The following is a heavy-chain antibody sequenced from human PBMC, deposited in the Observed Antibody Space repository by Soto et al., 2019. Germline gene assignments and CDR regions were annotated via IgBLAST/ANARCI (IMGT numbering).Heavy chain of an antibody. CDR2: IKQDGSEK. D-gene: IGHD5-18*01. V-gene: IGHV3-7*05. J-gene: IGHJ4*02. CDR1: GFTFSSYW. Sequence: GGSLRLSCAASGFTFSSYWMSWVRQAPGKGLEWVANIKQDGSEKYYVDSVKGRFTISRDNAKNSLYLQMNSLRAEDTAVYYCARAPDLAQLWERGYFDYWGEGTLVTVSS. CDR3: ARAPDLAQLWERGYFDY.